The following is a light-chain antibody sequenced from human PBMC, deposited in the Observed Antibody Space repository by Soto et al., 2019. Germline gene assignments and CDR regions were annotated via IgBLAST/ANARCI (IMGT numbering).Light chain of an antibody. CDR2: GAS. V-gene: IGKV3-15*01. CDR1: QSVSSS. Sequence: DMVMTQSPATLSVSPGERATLSCRASQSVSSSLAWYQQKPGRSPRLLIYGASTRAIGIPARFSGSGSGTEFTLTISSLRSEDFAVYYCQRYNNWPLTFGGGTKV. CDR3: QRYNNWPLT. J-gene: IGKJ4*01.